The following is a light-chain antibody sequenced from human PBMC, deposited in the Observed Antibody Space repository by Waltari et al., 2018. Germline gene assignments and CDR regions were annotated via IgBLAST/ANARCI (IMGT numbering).Light chain of an antibody. J-gene: IGLJ3*02. V-gene: IGLV3-21*04. CDR1: SLGTKT. Sequence: SYVLNQPPSVSVAPGKTARISCGGTSLGTKTVHWYQQEPGQAPVLVIHYDSGRPSGSPERFSGSTAGNTATLTIKWVEAGDEAEYFCQVWDFTQGVFGGGTKLTVL. CDR3: QVWDFTQGV. CDR2: YDS.